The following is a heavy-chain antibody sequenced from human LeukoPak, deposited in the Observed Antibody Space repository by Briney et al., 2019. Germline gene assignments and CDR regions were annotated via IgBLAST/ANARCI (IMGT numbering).Heavy chain of an antibody. Sequence: GGSLRLSCAASGFTVSSNYMSWVRQAPGKGLEWVSVIYSGGSTYYADSVKGRFTISRDNGKNSLYLQMNSLRGEDTALYYCAKSMYDWNDLDAFDIWGQGTMVTVSS. CDR2: IYSGGST. V-gene: IGHV3-53*05. J-gene: IGHJ3*02. CDR3: AKSMYDWNDLDAFDI. CDR1: GFTVSSNY. D-gene: IGHD1-1*01.